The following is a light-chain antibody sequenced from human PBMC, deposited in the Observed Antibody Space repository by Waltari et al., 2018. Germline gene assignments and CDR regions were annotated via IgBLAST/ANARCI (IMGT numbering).Light chain of an antibody. J-gene: IGKJ2*01. Sequence: EIVMTQSPATLSVSPGERAILSCRASQSISNKLAWYQQKPGQAPRLLIYEASTRATGIPATFSGSGSGTEFTLTISSLQSEDFVVYYCQQYNSWPYTFGQGTKLEIK. V-gene: IGKV3-15*01. CDR3: QQYNSWPYT. CDR2: EAS. CDR1: QSISNK.